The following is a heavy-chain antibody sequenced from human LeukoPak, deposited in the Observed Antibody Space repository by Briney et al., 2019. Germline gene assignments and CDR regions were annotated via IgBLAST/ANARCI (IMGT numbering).Heavy chain of an antibody. Sequence: SETLSLTCTVSGGSISTNSYYWGWIRQPPGKGLEWIGSIYHSGSTYYSPSLRSRVTISVDTSNNQFSLRLSSVTAADTAVYYCARDLLNGMDVWGQGTTVTVSS. CDR1: GGSISTNSYY. D-gene: IGHD3-9*01. V-gene: IGHV4-39*02. J-gene: IGHJ6*02. CDR2: IYHSGST. CDR3: ARDLLNGMDV.